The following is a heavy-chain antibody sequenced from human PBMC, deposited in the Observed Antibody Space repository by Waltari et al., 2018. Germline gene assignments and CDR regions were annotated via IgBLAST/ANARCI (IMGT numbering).Heavy chain of an antibody. V-gene: IGHV3-21*01. CDR3: ARVSLNYYDSGSDFDF. J-gene: IGHJ4*02. Sequence: EVQLVESEGGLVKPGGSLSLSCAASGFTLSTYSMVRVRQTPGKGLEWVSSISSTSTYIYYADSVKGRFTISRDNAKNSVYLQMNSLRAEDTAVYFCARVSLNYYDSGSDFDFWGQGTLVTVSS. D-gene: IGHD3-10*01. CDR1: GFTLSTYS. CDR2: ISSTSTYI.